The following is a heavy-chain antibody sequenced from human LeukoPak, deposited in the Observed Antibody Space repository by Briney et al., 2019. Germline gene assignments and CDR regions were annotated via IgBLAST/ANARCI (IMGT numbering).Heavy chain of an antibody. D-gene: IGHD6-13*01. CDR1: GGSFSSYY. CDR3: ARRGIAAAGYFDY. CDR2: IYYSGST. J-gene: IGHJ4*02. Sequence: SETLSLTCAVYGGSFSSYYWGWIRQPPGKGLEWIGSIYYSGSTYYNPSLKSRVTISVDTSKNQFSLKLSSVTAADTAVYYCARRGIAAAGYFDYWGQGTLVTVSS. V-gene: IGHV4-39*01.